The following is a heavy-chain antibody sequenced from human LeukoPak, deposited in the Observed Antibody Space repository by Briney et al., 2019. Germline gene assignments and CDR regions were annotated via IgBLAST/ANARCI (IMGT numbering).Heavy chain of an antibody. CDR2: ISSSSSYI. J-gene: IGHJ4*02. CDR1: GFTFSSYS. Sequence: PGGSLRLSCAASGFTFSSYSMNWARQAPGKGLEWVASISSSSSYIYYADSVKGRFTISRDNAKNSLYLQMNSLTAEDSAVYYCARDPHIVGATYDYWGQGTLVTVSS. V-gene: IGHV3-21*01. CDR3: ARDPHIVGATYDY. D-gene: IGHD1-26*01.